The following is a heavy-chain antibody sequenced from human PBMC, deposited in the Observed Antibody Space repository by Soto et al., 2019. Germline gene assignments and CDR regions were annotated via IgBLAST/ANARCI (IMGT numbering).Heavy chain of an antibody. V-gene: IGHV1-69*08. D-gene: IGHD2-21*02. J-gene: IGHJ2*01. CDR2: IVPILGIA. CDR1: GGTFSSYT. CDR3: ARDDFTGYFDL. Sequence: QVQLVQSGAEVKKPGSSVKVSCKASGGTFSSYTISWVRQAPGQGLEWMGRIVPILGIANYAQKFQGRVTITADKSTSTAYMELSSLRSEDTAVYYCARDDFTGYFDLWGRGTLVTVSS.